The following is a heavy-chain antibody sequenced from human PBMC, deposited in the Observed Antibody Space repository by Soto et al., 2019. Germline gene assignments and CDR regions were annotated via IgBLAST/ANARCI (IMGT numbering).Heavy chain of an antibody. CDR2: ISYDASDI. Sequence: PGGSLRLYCAGSGFTFRNNGMHWVRQAPGKGLEWVEFISYDASDIFYADSVKGRFTISIENHKSTLLLHMNSPRAEDTAVYYCASTRVVDSALDYWGQGTPVTVSS. V-gene: IGHV3-30*03. CDR3: ASTRVVDSALDY. D-gene: IGHD2-15*01. J-gene: IGHJ4*02. CDR1: GFTFRNNG.